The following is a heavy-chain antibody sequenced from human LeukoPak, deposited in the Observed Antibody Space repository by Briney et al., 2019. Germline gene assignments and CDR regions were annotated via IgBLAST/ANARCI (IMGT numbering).Heavy chain of an antibody. D-gene: IGHD3-22*01. CDR2: IWYDGSNK. CDR1: GFTFSSYG. V-gene: IGHV3-33*06. J-gene: IGHJ4*02. CDR3: AKGYDSSGYYPPFDY. Sequence: GGSLRLSCAASGFTFSSYGMHWVRQAPGKGLEWVAVIWYDGSNKYYADSVKGRFTISRDNSKNTLYLQMNSLRAEDTAVYYCAKGYDSSGYYPPFDYWGQGTLVTVSP.